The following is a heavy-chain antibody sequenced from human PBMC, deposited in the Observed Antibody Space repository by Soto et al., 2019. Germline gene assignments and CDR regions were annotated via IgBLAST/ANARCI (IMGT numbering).Heavy chain of an antibody. CDR3: ARSTAWITIFGVAPGYYYGMDV. J-gene: IGHJ6*01. CDR2: IIPIFGTA. CDR1: GGTFSSYA. D-gene: IGHD3-3*01. Sequence: QVQLVQSGAEVKKPGSSVKVSCKASGGTFSSYAISWVRQAPGQGLEWMGGIIPIFGTANYAQKFQGRVTITADESTSTAYMELSSLIAEETAVYYCARSTAWITIFGVAPGYYYGMDVWGQGNTVTVSS. V-gene: IGHV1-69*12.